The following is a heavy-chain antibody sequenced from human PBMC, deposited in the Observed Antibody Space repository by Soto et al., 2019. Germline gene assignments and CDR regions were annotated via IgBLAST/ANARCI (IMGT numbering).Heavy chain of an antibody. J-gene: IGHJ4*02. V-gene: IGHV1-18*01. Sequence: QVQLVQSGAEVKKPGASVKVSCKASGYTFTSYGISWVRQAPGQGLEWMGWISEYNGNTNYAQKLQGRVTMTTDTPTSTAYMELRSLRSDDTAVYYCASDLLSYSSSWYPLRPFDYWGQGPLVTVSS. CDR2: ISEYNGNT. CDR1: GYTFTSYG. CDR3: ASDLLSYSSSWYPLRPFDY. D-gene: IGHD6-13*01.